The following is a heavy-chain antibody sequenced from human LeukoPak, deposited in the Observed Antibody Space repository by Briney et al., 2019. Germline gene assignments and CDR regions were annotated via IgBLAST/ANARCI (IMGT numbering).Heavy chain of an antibody. J-gene: IGHJ4*02. D-gene: IGHD3-9*01. CDR2: IIPIFGTA. Sequence: WASVKVSCKASGGTFSSYAISWVRQAPVQGLEWMGGIIPIFGTANYAQKFQGRVTITADESTSTAYMELSSLRSEDTAVYYCARLIEVGGYFDWLPHDYWGQGTLVTVSS. V-gene: IGHV1-69*13. CDR1: GGTFSSYA. CDR3: ARLIEVGGYFDWLPHDY.